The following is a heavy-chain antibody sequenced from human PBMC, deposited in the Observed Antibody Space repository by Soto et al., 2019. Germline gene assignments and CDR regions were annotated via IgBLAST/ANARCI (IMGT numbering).Heavy chain of an antibody. CDR2: ISSSGSTI. Sequence: SLRLSCAASGFTSSDYYMSWIRQAPGKGLEWVSYISSSGSTIYYADSVKGRFTISRDNAKNSLYLQMNSLRAEDTAVYYCARVGYYDSSGHVDAFDIWGQGTMVTVSS. J-gene: IGHJ3*02. CDR1: GFTSSDYY. CDR3: ARVGYYDSSGHVDAFDI. V-gene: IGHV3-11*01. D-gene: IGHD3-22*01.